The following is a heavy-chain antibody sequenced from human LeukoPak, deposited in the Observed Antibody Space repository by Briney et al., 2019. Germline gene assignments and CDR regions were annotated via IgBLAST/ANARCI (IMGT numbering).Heavy chain of an antibody. CDR2: ISSSGSTI. J-gene: IGHJ3*02. V-gene: IGHV3-11*04. CDR1: GFTFSDYY. D-gene: IGHD3-10*01. CDR3: ARLGYYGSGSYYGPDAFDI. Sequence: PGGSLRLSCAASGFTFSDYYMSWIRQAPWKGLEWVSYISSSGSTIYYADSVKGRLTISRDNAKNSLYLQMNSLRAEDTAVYYCARLGYYGSGSYYGPDAFDIWGQGTMVTVSS.